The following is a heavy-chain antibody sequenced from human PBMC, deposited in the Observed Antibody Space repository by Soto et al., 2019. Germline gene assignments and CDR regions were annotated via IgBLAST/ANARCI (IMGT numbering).Heavy chain of an antibody. CDR2: IYYSGST. CDR1: GGSISSYY. D-gene: IGHD3-22*01. CDR3: ARGGPYYYDSSGYPNWFDP. Sequence: SETLSLTCTVSGGSISSYYWSWIRQPPGKGLEWIGYIYYSGSTNYNPSLKSRVTISVDTSKNQFSLKLSSVTAADTAVYYCARGGPYYYDSSGYPNWFDPWGQGTLVTVSS. V-gene: IGHV4-59*01. J-gene: IGHJ5*02.